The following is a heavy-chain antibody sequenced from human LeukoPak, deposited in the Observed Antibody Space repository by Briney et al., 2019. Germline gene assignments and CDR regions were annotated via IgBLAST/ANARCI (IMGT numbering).Heavy chain of an antibody. Sequence: SGTLCLSCGVSGFSITTTNLWWVVRPFARQRLQLTGEVSLEGVRNYKPSLTSRVTMSLDTAKNLLSLKINSVTAADTAVYYCSRENGAFSPFGYWGKGILVTV. CDR3: SRENGAFSPFGY. V-gene: IGHV4-4*02. CDR1: GFSITTTNL. CDR2: VSLEGVR. J-gene: IGHJ4*02. D-gene: IGHD2-8*01.